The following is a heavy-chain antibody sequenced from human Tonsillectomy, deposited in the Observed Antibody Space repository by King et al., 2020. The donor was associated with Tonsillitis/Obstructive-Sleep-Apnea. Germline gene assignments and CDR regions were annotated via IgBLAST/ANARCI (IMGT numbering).Heavy chain of an antibody. CDR3: ASLPEDCGGDCYRAFDI. J-gene: IGHJ3*02. CDR1: GGSISSGGYY. D-gene: IGHD2-21*01. CDR2: IYYSGST. V-gene: IGHV4-31*03. Sequence: VQLQESGPGLVKPSQTLSLTCTVSGGSISSGGYYWSWIRQHPGKGLEWIGYIYYSGSTYSNPSLKSRVTISVDTSKNQFSLKLSSVTAADTAVYYCASLPEDCGGDCYRAFDIWGQGTMVTVSS.